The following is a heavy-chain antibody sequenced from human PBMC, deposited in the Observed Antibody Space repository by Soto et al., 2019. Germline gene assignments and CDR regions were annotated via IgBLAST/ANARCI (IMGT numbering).Heavy chain of an antibody. CDR2: ISPSGETV. CDR1: GFTLNPYY. J-gene: IGHJ4*02. CDR3: ARELPGTGGFEY. V-gene: IGHV1-46*02. Sequence: QVQLVQSGAEVREPGASVKVSCKASGFTLNPYYIHWVRQAPGQGLEWMGLISPSGETVSYAQKFQGRVTVTSDTSITTVHMELTSLRSEDTGIYYCARELPGTGGFEYGGQGTLVTVSS. D-gene: IGHD7-27*01.